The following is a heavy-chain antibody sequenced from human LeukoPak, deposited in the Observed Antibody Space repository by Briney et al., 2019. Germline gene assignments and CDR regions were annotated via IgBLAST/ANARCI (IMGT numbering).Heavy chain of an antibody. CDR2: ISYDGSNK. CDR3: ASVMVRGDDAFDI. Sequence: PGRSLRLSCAASGFTFSSYAMHWVRQAPGKGLEWVAVISYDGSNKYYADSVKGRFTISRDNSKNTLYLQMNSLRAEDTAVYYCASVMVRGDDAFDIWGQGTMFTVSS. CDR1: GFTFSSYA. J-gene: IGHJ3*02. D-gene: IGHD3-10*01. V-gene: IGHV3-30*04.